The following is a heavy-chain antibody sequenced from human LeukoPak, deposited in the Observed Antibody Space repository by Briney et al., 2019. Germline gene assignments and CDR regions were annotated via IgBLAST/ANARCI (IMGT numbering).Heavy chain of an antibody. D-gene: IGHD3-10*01. J-gene: IGHJ6*02. Sequence: GGSLRLSCAASGFTVSSNYMSWVRQAPGKGLEWVSVIYSGGSTYYADSVKGRFTISRDNSKNTLYLQMNSLRAEDTAVYDCARDLGIGESLIYYYYGMDVWGQGTTVTVSS. CDR3: ARDLGIGESLIYYYYGMDV. CDR1: GFTVSSNY. V-gene: IGHV3-66*01. CDR2: IYSGGST.